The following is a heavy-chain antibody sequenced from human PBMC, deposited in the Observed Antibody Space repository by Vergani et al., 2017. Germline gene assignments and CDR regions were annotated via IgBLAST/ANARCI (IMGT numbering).Heavy chain of an antibody. D-gene: IGHD6-6*01. J-gene: IGHJ6*02. CDR2: IYYSGST. CDR1: GGSISSYY. Sequence: QVQLQESGPGLVKPSETLSLTCTVSGGSISSYYWSWIRQPPGKGLEWIGYIYYSGSTNYNPSLKSRVTISVDTSKNHFSLKLSSVTAADTAVYYCAKDTRMRGPTSSSPVPYGMDVWGQGTTVTVSS. V-gene: IGHV4-59*12. CDR3: AKDTRMRGPTSSSPVPYGMDV.